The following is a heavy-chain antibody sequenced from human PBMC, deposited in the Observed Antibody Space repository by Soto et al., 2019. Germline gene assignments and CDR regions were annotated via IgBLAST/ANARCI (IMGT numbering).Heavy chain of an antibody. CDR1: GFTCSSYD. CDR2: MSYDGSKK. J-gene: IGHJ4*02. V-gene: IGHV3-30*18. CDR3: AKDLGGYFYSPFDY. D-gene: IGHD3-22*01. Sequence: QVQLLESGGGVVQPGRSLRLSCVASGFTCSSYDMHWVRQAPGTGLEWVAVMSYDGSKKYYADSVKVRFTISRDNSQNTLYLQVNSLRAEDSALYYCAKDLGGYFYSPFDYWGQGTLVTVSS.